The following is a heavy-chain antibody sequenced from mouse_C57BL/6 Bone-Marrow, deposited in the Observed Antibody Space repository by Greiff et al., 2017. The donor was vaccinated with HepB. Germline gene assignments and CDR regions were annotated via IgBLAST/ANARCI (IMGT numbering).Heavy chain of an antibody. CDR1: GYTFTSYG. CDR3: ARWDPSMDY. CDR2: IYPRSGNT. J-gene: IGHJ4*01. V-gene: IGHV1-81*01. D-gene: IGHD4-1*01. Sequence: QVQLKESGAELARPGASVKLSCKASGYTFTSYGISWVKQSTGQGLEWIGEIYPRSGNTYYNEKFKGKATLTADKSSSTAYMELRSLTSEDSAVYFCARWDPSMDYWGQGTSVTVSS.